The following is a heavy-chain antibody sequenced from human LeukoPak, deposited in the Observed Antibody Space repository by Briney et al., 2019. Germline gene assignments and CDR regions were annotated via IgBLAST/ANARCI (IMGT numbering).Heavy chain of an antibody. J-gene: IGHJ6*04. Sequence: GASVKVSCKTPGGTFSRYAISWVRQAPGQGLEWMGEIIPIFGTANYAQKFQGRVTITADESTRTAYMELGSLRSEDTAAYYCALSSVTTRRPPDVWGKGTTVTISS. D-gene: IGHD4-17*01. CDR2: IIPIFGTA. CDR1: GGTFSRYA. V-gene: IGHV1-69*13. CDR3: ALSSVTTRRPPDV.